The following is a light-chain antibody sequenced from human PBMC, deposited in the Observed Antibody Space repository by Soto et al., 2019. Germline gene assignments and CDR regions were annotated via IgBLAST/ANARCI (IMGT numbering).Light chain of an antibody. CDR1: QSISSW. CDR2: KAA. J-gene: IGKJ2*01. Sequence: DIQMTQSPSTLSASVGDRVTITCRASQSISSWLSWYQQKPGKAPKLLIYKAASLESGVPSRFSGSGSGTEFTLTISSLQPDDFAAYYCQQYNSYPYTFGQGTKLEIK. CDR3: QQYNSYPYT. V-gene: IGKV1-5*03.